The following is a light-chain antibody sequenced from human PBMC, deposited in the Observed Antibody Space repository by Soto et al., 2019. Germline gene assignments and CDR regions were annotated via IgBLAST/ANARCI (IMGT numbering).Light chain of an antibody. CDR3: QQYDNSPWT. CDR2: GAS. CDR1: QSVSNNY. J-gene: IGKJ1*01. V-gene: IGKV3-20*01. Sequence: EIVVTQSPGTLSLSPGERATLSCRASQSVSNNYLAWYQRKPGQAPRLLIYGASSRATGIPHRFSGSGSGTDFTLTISRLEPEDFAVYYCQQYDNSPWTFGQGTKVAI.